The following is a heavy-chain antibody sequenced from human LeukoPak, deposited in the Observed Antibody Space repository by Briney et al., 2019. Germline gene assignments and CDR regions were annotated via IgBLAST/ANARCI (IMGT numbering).Heavy chain of an antibody. D-gene: IGHD6-19*01. CDR2: VYSSGTT. CDR1: GGPISSYF. V-gene: IGHV4-4*07. CDR3: ARQISSGWTTDAFDI. J-gene: IGHJ3*02. Sequence: SETLSLTCTVSGGPISSYFWSWIRQPAGKGLEWIGRVYSSGTTNYNPSLKRRFTLSVDTSKNQFSLRLTSVTAADTAVYFCARQISSGWTTDAFDIWGQGTLVTVSS.